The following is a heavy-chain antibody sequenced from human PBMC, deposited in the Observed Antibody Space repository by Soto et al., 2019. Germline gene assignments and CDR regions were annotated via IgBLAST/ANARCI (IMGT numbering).Heavy chain of an antibody. V-gene: IGHV4-34*01. J-gene: IGHJ4*02. CDR1: GGSFSGYY. CDR3: ARDANGYKYGSYFDY. D-gene: IGHD5-18*01. CDR2: INYSGST. Sequence: SETLSLTCSVSGGSFSGYYWSWIRQPPGKGLEWIGEINYSGSTSYNPSLKSRVTVSVDSSKNQFSLNLNSVSAADTALYFCARDANGYKYGSYFDYWGQGALVTVSS.